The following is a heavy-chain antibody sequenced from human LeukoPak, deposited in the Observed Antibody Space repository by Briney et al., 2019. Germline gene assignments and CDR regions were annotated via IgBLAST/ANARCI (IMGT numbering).Heavy chain of an antibody. V-gene: IGHV3-30*02. CDR3: ANGVVPAANLEN. Sequence: GGSLRLSCAASGFIFSDYGMHSVRQAPGKGLEWVAFIRSDGSNEYYSDSVKGRFTISRDNSKNTLYLQMNSLRAEDTAVYYCANGVVPAANLENWGQGTLVTVSS. D-gene: IGHD2-2*01. CDR2: IRSDGSNE. CDR1: GFIFSDYG. J-gene: IGHJ4*02.